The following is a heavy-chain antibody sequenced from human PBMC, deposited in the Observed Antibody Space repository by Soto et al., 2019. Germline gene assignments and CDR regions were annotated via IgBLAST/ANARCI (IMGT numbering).Heavy chain of an antibody. V-gene: IGHV1-2*04. D-gene: IGHD3-10*01. CDR3: ARDTDPNYYGSGSKNNWFDP. J-gene: IGHJ5*02. CDR1: GYTFTGYY. Sequence: GASVKVSCKASGYTFTGYYMHWVRQAPGQGHKRMRWINPNSSGTNYAQKFQGWVTITRDTSISTAYKELSRLRSDDTAVYYCARDTDPNYYGSGSKNNWFDPWGQGTLVTVSS. CDR2: INPNSSGT.